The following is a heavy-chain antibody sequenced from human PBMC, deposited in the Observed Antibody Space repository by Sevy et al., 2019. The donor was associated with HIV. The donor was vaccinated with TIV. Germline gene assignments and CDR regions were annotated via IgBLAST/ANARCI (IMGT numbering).Heavy chain of an antibody. D-gene: IGHD3-16*01. CDR3: ARTGSYADTYYYYYAMDV. Sequence: GGSLRLSCAASAFTFSSYWMTWVRQAPGKGLEWVANINKDGSGENYVDSVKGRFTIFRDNAKNSMFLQMKSLRAEDTAEYYCARTGSYADTYYYYYAMDVWGPGTTVTVSS. CDR1: AFTFSSYW. V-gene: IGHV3-7*01. CDR2: INKDGSGE. J-gene: IGHJ6*02.